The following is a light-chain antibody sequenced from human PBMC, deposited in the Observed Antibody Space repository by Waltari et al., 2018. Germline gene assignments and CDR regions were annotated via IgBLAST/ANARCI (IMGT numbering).Light chain of an antibody. CDR2: VNSDGSH. V-gene: IGLV4-69*01. CDR3: QAWGTGIGV. J-gene: IGLJ3*02. Sequence: QLVLTQSPSASASLGASVKLTCTVSSGHTRYAIAWHQQQPEKGPRYLMKVNSDGSHIKGDGIPDRFSGSSSGAERYLTISSLQSEDEADYDCQAWGTGIGVFGGGTKLSVL. CDR1: SGHTRYA.